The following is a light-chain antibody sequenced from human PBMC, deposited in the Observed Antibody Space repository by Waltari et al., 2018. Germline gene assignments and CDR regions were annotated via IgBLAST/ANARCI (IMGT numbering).Light chain of an antibody. J-gene: IGKJ1*01. V-gene: IGKV1-39*01. CDR1: QSISSS. CDR3: QQSYSTPRT. Sequence: DIQMTQSPSSLSASVGHRVTITCRASQSISSSLNWYQQKPGKAPKLLIYAASSLQSGVPSRFSGSGSGTDFTLTISSLQPEDFATYYCQQSYSTPRTFGQGTKVEIK. CDR2: AAS.